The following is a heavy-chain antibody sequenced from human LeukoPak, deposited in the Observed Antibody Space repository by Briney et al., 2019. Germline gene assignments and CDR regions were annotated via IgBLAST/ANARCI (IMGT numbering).Heavy chain of an antibody. V-gene: IGHV3-23*01. CDR3: PKVGLLWFGDY. J-gene: IGHJ4*02. CDR1: GFTFSSYA. Sequence: GGSLRLSCAASGFTFSSYAMSWVRQAPGKGLEWVSAISGSGGSTYFADSVKGRFTISRDNSKNTLYLQMNSLRAEDTAVYYCPKVGLLWFGDYWGQGTLVTVSS. CDR2: ISGSGGST. D-gene: IGHD3-10*01.